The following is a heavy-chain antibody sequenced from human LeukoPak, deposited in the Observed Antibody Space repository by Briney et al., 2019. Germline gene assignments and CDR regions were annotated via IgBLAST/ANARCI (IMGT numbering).Heavy chain of an antibody. J-gene: IGHJ3*02. V-gene: IGHV4-30-4*08. CDR3: ARGDPGDYYDSSGYPWAFDI. CDR1: GGSISSGDYY. CDR2: IYYSGST. Sequence: SQTLSLTCTVPGGSISSGDYYWSWIRQPPGKGLEWIGYIYYSGSTYYNPSLKSRVTISVDTSKNQFSLKLSSVTAADTAVYYCARGDPGDYYDSSGYPWAFDIWGQGTMVTVSS. D-gene: IGHD3-22*01.